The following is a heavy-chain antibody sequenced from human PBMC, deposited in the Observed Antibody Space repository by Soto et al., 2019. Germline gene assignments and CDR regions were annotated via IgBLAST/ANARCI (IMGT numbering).Heavy chain of an antibody. V-gene: IGHV1-18*04. D-gene: IGHD6-13*01. CDR1: GYTFTSYG. J-gene: IGHJ4*02. CDR3: ARVPQRDSSSWYEFDY. CDR2: ISAYNGNT. Sequence: GASVKVSCKASGYTFTSYGISWVRQAPGQGLEWMGWISAYNGNTNYAQKLQGRVTMTTDTSTSTAYMELRSLRSDDTAVYYCARVPQRDSSSWYEFDYWGQGTLVTVS.